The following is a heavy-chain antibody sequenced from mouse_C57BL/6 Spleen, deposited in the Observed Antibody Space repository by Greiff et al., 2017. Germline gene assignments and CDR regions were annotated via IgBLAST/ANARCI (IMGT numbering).Heavy chain of an antibody. CDR2: INPNSGTT. V-gene: IGHV1-39*01. CDR1: GYSFTDYN. J-gene: IGHJ2*01. D-gene: IGHD2-4*01. CDR3: SSPIYYDYDCLDY. Sequence: VQLQQSGPELVKPGASVKISCKASGYSFTDYNMNWVKQSNGKSLEWIGVINPNSGTTSYNQKFKGKATLTVDKSNSTAYMQLNSLTSEYSAVYYCSSPIYYDYDCLDYWRQGTTLTVSS.